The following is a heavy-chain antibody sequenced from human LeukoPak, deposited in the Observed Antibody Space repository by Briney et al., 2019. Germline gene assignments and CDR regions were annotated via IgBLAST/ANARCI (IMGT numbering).Heavy chain of an antibody. Sequence: GGSLRLSCAASGFTFSSYGMHWVRQAPGKGLEWVAVISYDGSNKYYADSVKGRFTISRDNSKNTLYLQMNSLRAEDTAVYYCARASGCSSTSCYFDYWGQGTLVTVSS. CDR2: ISYDGSNK. D-gene: IGHD2-2*01. CDR3: ARASGCSSTSCYFDY. CDR1: GFTFSSYG. V-gene: IGHV3-30*03. J-gene: IGHJ4*02.